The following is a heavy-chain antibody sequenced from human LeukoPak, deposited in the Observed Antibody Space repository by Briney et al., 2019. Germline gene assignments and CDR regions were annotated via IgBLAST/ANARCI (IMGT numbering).Heavy chain of an antibody. J-gene: IGHJ5*02. D-gene: IGHD1-14*01. CDR2: INHSGST. V-gene: IGHV4-34*01. CDR1: GGSFSGYY. Sequence: SETLSLTCAVYGGSFSGYYWSWIRQPPGEGLEWIGEINHSGSTNYNPSLKSRVTISVDTSKNQFSLKLSSVTAADTAVYYCARASPTTNKGAYGWFDPWGQGTLVTVSS. CDR3: ARASPTTNKGAYGWFDP.